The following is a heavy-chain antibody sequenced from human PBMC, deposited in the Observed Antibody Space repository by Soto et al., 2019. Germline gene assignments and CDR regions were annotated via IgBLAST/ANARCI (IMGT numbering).Heavy chain of an antibody. D-gene: IGHD3-9*01. CDR3: ARRGAYYDILTGDYYYYGMDV. J-gene: IGHJ6*02. CDR2: MNPNSGNT. CDR1: GYTFTSYD. V-gene: IGHV1-8*01. Sequence: ASVKVSCKASGYTFTSYDINWVRQATGQGLEWMGWMNPNSGNTGYAQKFQGRVTMTRNTSISTAYMELRSLRSEDTAVYYCARRGAYYDILTGDYYYYGMDVWGQGTTVTVSS.